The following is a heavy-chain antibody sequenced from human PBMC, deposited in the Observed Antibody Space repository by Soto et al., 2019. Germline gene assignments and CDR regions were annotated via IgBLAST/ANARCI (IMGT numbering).Heavy chain of an antibody. CDR1: GGSISSGDYY. Sequence: SETLSLTCTVSGGSISSGDYYWSWIRQPPGKGLEWIGYIYYSGSTYYNPSLKSRVTISVDTSKNQFSLKLSSVTAADTAVYYCARLSGYGGSAYFDYWGQGTLVTVSS. D-gene: IGHD5-12*01. J-gene: IGHJ4*02. CDR3: ARLSGYGGSAYFDY. CDR2: IYYSGST. V-gene: IGHV4-30-4*01.